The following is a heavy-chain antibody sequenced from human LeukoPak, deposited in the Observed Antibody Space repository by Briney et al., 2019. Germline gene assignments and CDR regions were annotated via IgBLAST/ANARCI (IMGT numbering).Heavy chain of an antibody. V-gene: IGHV1-2*02. J-gene: IGHJ6*03. D-gene: IGHD5-18*01. CDR1: GYTFTGYY. Sequence: GASVKVSCKASGYTFTGYYMHWVRQAPGQGLGWMGWINPNSGGTNYAQKFQGRVTMTRDTSISTAYMELSRLRSDDTAVYYCARGGYSYGWFYYYYMDVWGKGTTVTISS. CDR3: ARGGYSYGWFYYYYMDV. CDR2: INPNSGGT.